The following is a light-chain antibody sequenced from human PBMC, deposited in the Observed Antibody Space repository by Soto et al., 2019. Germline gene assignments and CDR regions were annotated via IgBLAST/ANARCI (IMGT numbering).Light chain of an antibody. CDR2: DVT. Sequence: QSVLTQPRSVSGSHGQSVTISCTGTSSDVGGYNYVSWYQQHPGKAPKLMIYDVTKRPSGVPDRFSGSKSGNTASLTISGLQAEDEADYYCYSYAGSYTVVVFGGGAKLTVL. CDR1: SSDVGGYNY. CDR3: YSYAGSYTVVV. V-gene: IGLV2-11*01. J-gene: IGLJ2*01.